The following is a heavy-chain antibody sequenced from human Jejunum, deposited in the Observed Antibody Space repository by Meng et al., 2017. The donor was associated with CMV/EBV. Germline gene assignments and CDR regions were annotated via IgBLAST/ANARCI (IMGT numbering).Heavy chain of an antibody. Sequence: QLVGFGGGVVKPGRSLGLSCAASGFIFSSYAMHWIRQAPGEGLEWMALISYDGSNKYYADSVKDRFTISRDNSKNTLYLQMNSLRAEDTAVYYCARGYYDSNLRLDPWGQGTLVTVSS. CDR1: GFIFSSYA. CDR3: ARGYYDSNLRLDP. V-gene: IGHV3-30-3*01. D-gene: IGHD3-22*01. CDR2: ISYDGSNK. J-gene: IGHJ5*02.